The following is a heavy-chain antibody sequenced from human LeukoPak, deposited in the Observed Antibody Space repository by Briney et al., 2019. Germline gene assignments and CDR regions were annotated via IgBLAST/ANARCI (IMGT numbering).Heavy chain of an antibody. CDR3: ARGMTTVTRAPHDAFDI. Sequence: GGSLRLSCAASGFSFNIYWMHWVRQAPGKGLEWVAVISYDGSNKYYADSVKGRFTISRDNSKNTLYLQMNSLRAEDTAVYYCARGMTTVTRAPHDAFDIWGQGTMATVSS. J-gene: IGHJ3*02. CDR2: ISYDGSNK. D-gene: IGHD4-17*01. V-gene: IGHV3-30*03. CDR1: GFSFNIYW.